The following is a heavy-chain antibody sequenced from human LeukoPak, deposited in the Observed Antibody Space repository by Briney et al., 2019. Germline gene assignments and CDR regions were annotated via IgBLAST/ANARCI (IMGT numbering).Heavy chain of an antibody. Sequence: SETLSLTCTVSGGSISSYYWSWIRQPPGKGLEWIGYIYYSGSTNYNPSLKSRVTISVDTSKNQFSLNPSSVTEARTAGCYFARGGGYPPLNWYGYFFDFWGQGNLVRV. CDR3: ARGGGYPPLNWYGYFFDF. V-gene: IGHV4-59*01. CDR2: IYYSGST. D-gene: IGHD5-12*01. J-gene: IGHJ4*02. CDR1: GGSISSYY.